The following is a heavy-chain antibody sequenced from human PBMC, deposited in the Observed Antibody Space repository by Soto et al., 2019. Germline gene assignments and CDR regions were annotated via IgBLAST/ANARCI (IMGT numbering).Heavy chain of an antibody. D-gene: IGHD2-15*01. CDR2: ISAYNGNT. Sequence: ASVKVSCKASGYTFTSYGISWVRQAPGQGLEWVGWISAYNGNTNYAQKLQGRVTMTTDTSTSTAYMELRSLRSDDTAVYYCARVPIRQYCSGGSCPGDYFDYWGQGTLVTVSS. J-gene: IGHJ4*02. V-gene: IGHV1-18*01. CDR3: ARVPIRQYCSGGSCPGDYFDY. CDR1: GYTFTSYG.